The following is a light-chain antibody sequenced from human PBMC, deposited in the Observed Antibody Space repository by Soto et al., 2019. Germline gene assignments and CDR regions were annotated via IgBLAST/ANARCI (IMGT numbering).Light chain of an antibody. Sequence: QSVLTQPSSVSGGPGQRVTISCTGSSPNFGAGYEVHWYQQLPGTAPKLLIYGNNNRPSGVPDRFSGSKSGTSASLAITGLQAEDEADYYCQSYDSSLSGYVFGIGTKVTVL. CDR1: SPNFGAGYE. J-gene: IGLJ1*01. CDR2: GNN. V-gene: IGLV1-40*01. CDR3: QSYDSSLSGYV.